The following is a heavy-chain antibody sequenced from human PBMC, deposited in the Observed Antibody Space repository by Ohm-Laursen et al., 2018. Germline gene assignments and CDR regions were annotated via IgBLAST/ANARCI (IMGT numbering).Heavy chain of an antibody. V-gene: IGHV1-46*01. Sequence: SVKVSCKASGGTFSSYAISWVRQAPGQGLEWMGIINPSGGSTSYAQKFQGRVTMTRDTSTSTVYMELSSLRSEDTAVYYCARDILASSSSGYYYYGMDVWGQGTTVTVSS. CDR2: INPSGGST. D-gene: IGHD6-6*01. J-gene: IGHJ6*02. CDR1: GGTFSSYA. CDR3: ARDILASSSSGYYYYGMDV.